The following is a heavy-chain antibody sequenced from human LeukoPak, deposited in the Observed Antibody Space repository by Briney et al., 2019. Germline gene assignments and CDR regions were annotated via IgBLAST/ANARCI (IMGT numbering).Heavy chain of an antibody. V-gene: IGHV3-48*01. D-gene: IGHD3-9*01. CDR1: GFIFSSYH. Sequence: GGSLRLSCAASGFIFSSYHMNWVRQAPGKRPEWVSYVSSDGSGIYYADSVKGRFTISRDNAKNSLFLRMDSLRVEDTAVYYCASNSLTRAKGTDYWGREPWSPSPQ. CDR2: VSSDGSGI. J-gene: IGHJ4*02. CDR3: ASNSLTRAKGTDY.